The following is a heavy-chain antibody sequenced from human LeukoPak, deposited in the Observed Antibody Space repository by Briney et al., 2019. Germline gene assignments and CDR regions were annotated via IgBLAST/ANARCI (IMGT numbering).Heavy chain of an antibody. D-gene: IGHD6-13*01. V-gene: IGHV3-7*01. J-gene: IGHJ4*02. CDR2: INQDGSKK. CDR1: GFTFSSYW. Sequence: PGGSLRLSCADSGFTFSSYWMTWVRQAPGKGLEWVANINQDGSKKDHVDSVKGRFTISRDNAKNSLYLQMNSLRAEDTAVYYCARVLAGAGKVYAYWGQGTLVTVSS. CDR3: ARVLAGAGKVYAY.